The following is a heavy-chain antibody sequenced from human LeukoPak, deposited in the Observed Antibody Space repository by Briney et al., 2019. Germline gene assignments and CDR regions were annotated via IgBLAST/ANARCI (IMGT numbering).Heavy chain of an antibody. V-gene: IGHV3-30*18. J-gene: IGHJ4*02. D-gene: IGHD6-25*01. CDR3: AKDRSGEFDY. CDR1: GFTFSSYG. CDR2: ISYDGSNK. Sequence: PGGSLRLSCAASGFTFSSYGMHWVRQAPDKGLEWVAVISYDGSNKYYADSVKGRFTISRDNSKNTVYLQMNSLRAEDTAVYYCAKDRSGEFDYWGQGTLVTVSS.